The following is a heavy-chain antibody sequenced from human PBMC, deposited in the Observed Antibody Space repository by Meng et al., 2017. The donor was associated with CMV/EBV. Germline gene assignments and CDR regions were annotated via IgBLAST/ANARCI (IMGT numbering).Heavy chain of an antibody. V-gene: IGHV3-23*04. CDR1: GCSFSSYA. Sequence: VQLVGSCGVVVPPGGALRLSCAASGCSFSSYAMSWVRQAPGKGLEWVSAISGSGGSTYYADSVKGRFTISRDNSKNTLYLQMNSLRAEDTAVYYCAKDTTGTSLGWYFDLWGRGTLVTVSS. D-gene: IGHD1-1*01. J-gene: IGHJ2*01. CDR2: ISGSGGST. CDR3: AKDTTGTSLGWYFDL.